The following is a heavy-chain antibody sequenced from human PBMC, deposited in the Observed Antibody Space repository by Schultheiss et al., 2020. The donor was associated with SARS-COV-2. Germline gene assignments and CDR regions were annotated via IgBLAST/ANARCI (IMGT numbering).Heavy chain of an antibody. D-gene: IGHD2-15*01. V-gene: IGHV3-53*01. Sequence: GESLKISCAASGFTFSSYTMHWVRQAPGKGLEWVSVIYSGGSTYYADSVKGRFTISRDNSKNTLYLQMNSLRAEDTAVYYCAKVYSRLRYYYYYYMDVWGKGTTVTVSS. CDR2: IYSGGST. CDR3: AKVYSRLRYYYYYYMDV. J-gene: IGHJ6*03. CDR1: GFTFSSYT.